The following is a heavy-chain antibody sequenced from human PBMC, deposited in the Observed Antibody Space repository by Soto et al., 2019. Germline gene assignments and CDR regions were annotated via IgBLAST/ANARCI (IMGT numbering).Heavy chain of an antibody. CDR3: AHRDSSGLRYFGF. Sequence: QITLKESGPTLVKPTQTLTLTCTFSGVSLSTTGVGVGWFRQPPGKALEWLARIYWDDDKRYSPSLKNRLTISKETSKNQVVLTKTNVDPVETATYYWAHRDSSGLRYFGFWGQGTLVTVSS. D-gene: IGHD6-25*01. V-gene: IGHV2-5*02. CDR2: IYWDDDK. J-gene: IGHJ4*02. CDR1: GVSLSTTGVG.